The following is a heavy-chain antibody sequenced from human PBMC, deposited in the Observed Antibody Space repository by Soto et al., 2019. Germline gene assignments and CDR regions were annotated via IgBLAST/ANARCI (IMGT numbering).Heavy chain of an antibody. CDR3: ARNILLFLGWFPPRQPSNTGMEV. CDR2: ISSSSSTI. J-gene: IGHJ6*04. V-gene: IGHV3-48*02. CDR1: GFTFSSYS. Sequence: PGGSLRLSCAASGFTFSSYSMNWVRQAPGKGLEWVSYISSSSSTIYYADSVKGRFTISRDNAKNSLYLQMNSLRDEDTAVYYWARNILLFLGWFPPRQPSNTGMEVGGKGTRVPVPA. D-gene: IGHD3-3*01.